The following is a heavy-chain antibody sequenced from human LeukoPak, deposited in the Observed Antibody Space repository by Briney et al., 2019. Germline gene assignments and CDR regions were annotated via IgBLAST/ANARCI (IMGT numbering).Heavy chain of an antibody. Sequence: RGSLRLSCAASGFTCSSYAMSWVRQAPGKGLEWVSATSGSGDVTFYADYVKGRLTISRDNSKNTLYLQMNGLRAEDTAIYYCAKLRDFFDSSGQFDYWGQGTLVTVSS. J-gene: IGHJ4*02. CDR2: TSGSGDVT. V-gene: IGHV3-23*01. D-gene: IGHD3-22*01. CDR3: AKLRDFFDSSGQFDY. CDR1: GFTCSSYA.